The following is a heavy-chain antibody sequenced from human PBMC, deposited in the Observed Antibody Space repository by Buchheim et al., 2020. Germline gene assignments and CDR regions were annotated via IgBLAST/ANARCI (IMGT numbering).Heavy chain of an antibody. D-gene: IGHD3-3*01. Sequence: EVQLVESGGGLVKPGGSLRLSCAASGFTFSSYSMNWVRQAPGKGLEWVSSISSSSSYIYYADSVKGRFTISRDNAKTSLYLQMNSLRAEDTAAYYCARPLNYDFWSGYYGEGFDYWGQGTL. CDR2: ISSSSSYI. J-gene: IGHJ4*02. CDR3: ARPLNYDFWSGYYGEGFDY. V-gene: IGHV3-21*01. CDR1: GFTFSSYS.